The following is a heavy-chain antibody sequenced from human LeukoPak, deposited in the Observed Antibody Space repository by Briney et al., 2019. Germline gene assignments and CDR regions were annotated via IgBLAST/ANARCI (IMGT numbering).Heavy chain of an antibody. CDR3: ATHNLLAGPHDY. D-gene: IGHD1-14*01. J-gene: IGHJ4*02. CDR1: GFTFGRYA. V-gene: IGHV3-23*01. CDR2: ISASDGRT. Sequence: GGSLRLSCAASGFTFGRYAMSWVRQAPGKALEGVSAISASDGRTYYADAVKGRFTVSRDNSQKTMYLQLNSLKAEDTAVYYCATHNLLAGPHDYWGQGTLVTVSS.